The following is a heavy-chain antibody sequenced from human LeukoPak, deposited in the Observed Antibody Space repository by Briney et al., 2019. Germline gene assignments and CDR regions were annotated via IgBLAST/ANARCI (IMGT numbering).Heavy chain of an antibody. V-gene: IGHV3-53*01. CDR1: GFTVSSNY. D-gene: IGHD4-23*01. CDR3: ARRSGGNSGPFDS. CDR2: NDNGGNT. Sequence: GGSLRLSCAASGFTVSSNYMNWVRQAPGKGLDWVSAINDNGGNTYFADSVKGRFTISRDNSKNTLYLQMHNLGAGDTALYYCARRSGGNSGPFDSWGQGTLVAVSS. J-gene: IGHJ4*02.